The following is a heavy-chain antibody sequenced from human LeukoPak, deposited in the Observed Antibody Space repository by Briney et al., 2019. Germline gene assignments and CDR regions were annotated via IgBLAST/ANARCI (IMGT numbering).Heavy chain of an antibody. J-gene: IGHJ4*02. D-gene: IGHD3-10*01. CDR2: IYYSGST. CDR1: GGSIGTYY. Sequence: PSDTLSLTCTVFGGSIGTYYWTWIRQPPGKRLEWIGYIYYSGSTAYNPSLKSRVTISVDTSKNQFSLKLSSVTAADTAVYYCARDRGVFDYWGQGTLVTVSS. V-gene: IGHV4-59*01. CDR3: ARDRGVFDY.